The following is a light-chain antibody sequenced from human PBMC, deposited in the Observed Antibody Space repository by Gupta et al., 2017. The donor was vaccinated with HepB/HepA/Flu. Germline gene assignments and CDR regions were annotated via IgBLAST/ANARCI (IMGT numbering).Light chain of an antibody. Sequence: EIVMKQSPATLSVSPGERATLSCRASQSVTRNLAWYQQKPGQAPRLLIYGTSTRATGIPARFSGSGSGTDFTLTISSLQSEDFAVYYCQQYNDWPPCSFGQGTKVEIK. V-gene: IGKV3-15*01. J-gene: IGKJ2*04. CDR2: GTS. CDR1: QSVTRN. CDR3: QQYNDWPPCS.